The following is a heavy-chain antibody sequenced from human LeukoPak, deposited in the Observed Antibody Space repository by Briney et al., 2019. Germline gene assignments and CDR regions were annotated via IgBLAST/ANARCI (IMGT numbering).Heavy chain of an antibody. CDR3: ARRGYGSGSYYGY. V-gene: IGHV4-34*01. D-gene: IGHD3-10*01. CDR1: GGSFSGYY. CDR2: IYHSGST. Sequence: SETLSLTCAVYGGSFSGYYWSWIRQPPGKGLEWIGEIYHSGSTNYNPSLKSRVTIPVDTSKNQFSLKLSSVTAADTAVYYCARRGYGSGSYYGYWGQGTLVTVSS. J-gene: IGHJ4*02.